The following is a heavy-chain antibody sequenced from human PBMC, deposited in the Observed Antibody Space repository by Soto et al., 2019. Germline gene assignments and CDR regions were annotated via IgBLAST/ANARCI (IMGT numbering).Heavy chain of an antibody. CDR1: GAYISDFS. J-gene: IGHJ1*01. Sequence: QVQQLESGPGLVNPWDTLSLTCTVSGAYISDFSWSWIRQPAGKGLEWIGRITVNGNTQYNPSFRSRVTMSMDTSRNQFSLNLQSATAADTALYYCARESGENWTYEAHWGQGTLVTVSS. CDR3: ARESGENWTYEAH. D-gene: IGHD1-7*01. V-gene: IGHV4-4*07. CDR2: ITVNGNT.